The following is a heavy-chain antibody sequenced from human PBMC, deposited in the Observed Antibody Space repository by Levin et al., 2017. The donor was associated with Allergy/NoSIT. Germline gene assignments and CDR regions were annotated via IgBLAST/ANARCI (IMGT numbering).Heavy chain of an antibody. J-gene: IGHJ3*01. D-gene: IGHD2-15*01. CDR1: GGSINSYY. CDR2: IHYTGST. V-gene: IGHV4-59*01. CDR3: ARGWCSGNSCYYRHSYDGLDL. Sequence: SQTLSLTCSVSGGSINSYYWHWIRQSPGKGLESIGYIHYTGSTTYNPSLKSRVTISVDTSKNQFSLQLNSVTAADTAMYFCARGWCSGNSCYYRHSYDGLDLWGQGTVVTVSS.